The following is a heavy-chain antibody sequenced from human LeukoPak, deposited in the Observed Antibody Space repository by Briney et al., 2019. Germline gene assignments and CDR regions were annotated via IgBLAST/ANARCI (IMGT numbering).Heavy chain of an antibody. J-gene: IGHJ5*02. CDR2: VYTSVST. D-gene: IGHD3-10*01. CDR3: ARDSGTTGEVKFDP. Sequence: SETLSLTCSVSGASINDYYWSWIRQPAGKGLEWIGRVYTSVSTIYNPSLERRVTMSVDTSRNQFSLNVNSVTAADTAVYYCARDSGTTGEVKFDPWGQGTLVTVSS. CDR1: GASINDYY. V-gene: IGHV4-4*07.